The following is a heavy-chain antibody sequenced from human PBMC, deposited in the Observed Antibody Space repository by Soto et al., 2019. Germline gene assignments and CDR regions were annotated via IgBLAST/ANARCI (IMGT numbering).Heavy chain of an antibody. CDR3: ARAATYYYPLVSGADH. CDR1: GYMFTTYD. CDR2: MNPNTGHT. V-gene: IGHV1-8*01. D-gene: IGHD3-10*01. J-gene: IGHJ5*02. Sequence: ASVKVSCKASGYMFTTYDIMWVRQATGQGLEWVGGMNPNTGHTGYAQKFQGRVTMTSDPSISTAYMELSSLRSDDTAVYYCARAATYYYPLVSGADHWGQGTLVTVS.